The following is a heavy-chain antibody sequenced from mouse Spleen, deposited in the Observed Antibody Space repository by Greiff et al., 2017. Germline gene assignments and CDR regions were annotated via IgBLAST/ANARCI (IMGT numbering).Heavy chain of an antibody. CDR1: GYTFTSYW. J-gene: IGHJ4*01. CDR2: IDPSDSYT. D-gene: IGHD1-2*01. CDR3: VGGFITTATGSMGY. V-gene: IGHV1-69*01. Sequence: QVQLQQPGAELVMPGASVKLSCKASGYTFTSYWMHWVKQRPGQGLEWIGEIDPSDSYTNYNQKFKGKATLTVDKSSSTAYMQLSSLTSEDSAVYYCVGGFITTATGSMGYWGQGTSVTVSS.